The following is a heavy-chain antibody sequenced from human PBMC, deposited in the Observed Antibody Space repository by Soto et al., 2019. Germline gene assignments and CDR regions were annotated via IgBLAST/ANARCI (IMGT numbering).Heavy chain of an antibody. CDR2: INHSGST. V-gene: IGHV4-39*07. Sequence: PSETLSLTCTVSGGSISSGDYYWSWIRQPPGKGLEWIGEINHSGSTNYNPSLKSRVTISVDTSKNQFSLKLSSVTAADTAVYYCARDLSIAAAGGVDLWGRGTLVTVSS. CDR1: GGSISSGDYY. CDR3: ARDLSIAAAGGVDL. J-gene: IGHJ2*01. D-gene: IGHD6-13*01.